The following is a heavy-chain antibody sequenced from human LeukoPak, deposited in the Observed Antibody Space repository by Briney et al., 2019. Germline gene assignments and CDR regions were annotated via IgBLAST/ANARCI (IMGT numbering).Heavy chain of an antibody. D-gene: IGHD6-13*01. CDR2: IKQDGSEK. V-gene: IGHV3-7*01. Sequence: GGSLRLSCAASGFTFSSYWMSWVRQAPGKGLEWVANIKQDGSEKYYVDSVKGRFTISRDNAKNSLYLQMNSLRAEDTAVYYCARDRGGEYSSSLDAFDIWGQGTMVTVSS. CDR1: GFTFSSYW. CDR3: ARDRGGEYSSSLDAFDI. J-gene: IGHJ3*02.